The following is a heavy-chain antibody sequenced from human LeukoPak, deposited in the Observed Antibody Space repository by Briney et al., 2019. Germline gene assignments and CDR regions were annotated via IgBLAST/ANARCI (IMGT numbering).Heavy chain of an antibody. CDR1: GYTFTGYY. CDR2: RNPHTGGT. V-gene: IGHV1-2*02. J-gene: IGHJ4*02. D-gene: IGHD2-15*01. CDR3: ARPYYSGGSCHDYFDY. Sequence: ASVKVSCKASGYTFTGYYMHWVRQAPGQGLEWRGWRNPHTGGTTYSKKFQGRVTMTRDTSISTAYMELSGLTSDDTAVYYCARPYYSGGSCHDYFDYWGQGTLVTVSS.